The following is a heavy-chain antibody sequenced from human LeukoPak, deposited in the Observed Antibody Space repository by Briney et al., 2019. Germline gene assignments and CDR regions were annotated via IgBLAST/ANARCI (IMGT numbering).Heavy chain of an antibody. D-gene: IGHD1-7*01. CDR1: GGTFSSYA. CDR2: IIPILGIA. V-gene: IGHV1-69*04. CDR3: ARDGTTGYSEDYYYYGMDV. J-gene: IGHJ6*02. Sequence: SVKVSCKASGGTFSSYAISWVRQAPGQGLEWMGRIIPILGIANYAQKLQGRVTITADKSTSTAYMELSSLRSEDTAVYYCARDGTTGYSEDYYYYGMDVWGQGTTVTVSS.